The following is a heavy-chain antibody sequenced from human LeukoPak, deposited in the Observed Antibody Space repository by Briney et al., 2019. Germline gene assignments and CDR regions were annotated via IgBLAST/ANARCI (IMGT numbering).Heavy chain of an antibody. D-gene: IGHD3-10*01. CDR2: IIPIFGTA. CDR3: ARGFSVRGVMDY. V-gene: IGHV1-69*05. Sequence: SVKVSCKASGGTFSSYAISWVRQAPGQGLEWMGGIIPIFGTANYAQKFQGRVTITTDESTSTAYMELSSLRSEDTAMYYCARGFSVRGVMDYWGQGTLVTVSS. J-gene: IGHJ4*02. CDR1: GGTFSSYA.